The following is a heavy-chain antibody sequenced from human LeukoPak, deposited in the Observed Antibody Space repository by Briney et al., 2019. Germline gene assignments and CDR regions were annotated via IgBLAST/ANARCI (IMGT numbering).Heavy chain of an antibody. Sequence: SETLSLTCTVSGGSVSSGSYYWSWIRQPPGKGLEWIGYIYYSGSTNYNPSLKSRVTISVDTSKNQFSLKLSSVTAADTAVYYCARDLYDFWGGGLEDHYYGMDVWGQGTTVTVSS. CDR1: GGSVSSGSYY. D-gene: IGHD3-3*01. J-gene: IGHJ6*02. CDR3: ARDLYDFWGGGLEDHYYGMDV. V-gene: IGHV4-61*01. CDR2: IYYSGST.